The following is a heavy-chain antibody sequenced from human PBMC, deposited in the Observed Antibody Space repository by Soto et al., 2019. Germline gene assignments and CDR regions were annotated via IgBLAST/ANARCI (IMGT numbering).Heavy chain of an antibody. CDR2: INPSGGST. D-gene: IGHD1-26*01. Sequence: QVQLVQSGAEVKKPGASVKVSCKASGYTFTSYYMHWVRQAPGQGLEWMGIINPSGGSTSYAQKFQGRATMTRDTSTSTVYRELSSLRSEDTAVYYCARDHNTNYYGMDVWGQGTTVTVSS. J-gene: IGHJ6*02. V-gene: IGHV1-46*01. CDR1: GYTFTSYY. CDR3: ARDHNTNYYGMDV.